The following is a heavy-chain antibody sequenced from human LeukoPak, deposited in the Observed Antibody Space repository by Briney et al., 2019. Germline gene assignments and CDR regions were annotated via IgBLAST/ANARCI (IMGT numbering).Heavy chain of an antibody. CDR3: ARSRIPIFGVAISGPPDFDY. D-gene: IGHD3-3*01. Sequence: ASVTVSCKASGYTFTDYYMHWVRQAPGHRLEWLGWVNPNSGGTNYAQTFRGRLTMPGDASISTAYMEMGRLKSDDTAMYYCARSRIPIFGVAISGPPDFDYWGQGTLVTVSS. CDR1: GYTFTDYY. CDR2: VNPNSGGT. J-gene: IGHJ4*02. V-gene: IGHV1-2*02.